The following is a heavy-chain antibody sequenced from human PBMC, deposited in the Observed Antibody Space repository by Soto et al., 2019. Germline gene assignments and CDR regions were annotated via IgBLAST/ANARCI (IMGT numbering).Heavy chain of an antibody. J-gene: IGHJ4*02. CDR3: AVLVREDY. CDR2: MNSDGSSK. Sequence: EVQLVESGGGLVQPGGSLRLSCAASGFSFSSYWMHWVRQAPGKGLVWVSRMNSDGSSKSYADYVKGRFTISSDNAKTTLYLQMNRLRAYDTAVYYYAVLVREDYGGQGTQVTVSS. CDR1: GFSFSSYW. D-gene: IGHD6-13*01. V-gene: IGHV3-74*01.